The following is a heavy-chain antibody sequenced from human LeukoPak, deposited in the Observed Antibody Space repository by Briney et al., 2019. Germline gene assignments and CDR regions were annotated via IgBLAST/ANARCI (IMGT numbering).Heavy chain of an antibody. J-gene: IGHJ3*02. D-gene: IGHD3-9*01. CDR1: GGSISRYY. V-gene: IGHV4-59*01. CDR2: IYYSGST. Sequence: SESLSLTCPVSGGSISRYYWSWIRPPPGKGLEWIGYIYYSGSTNYNPSLKSRVTISVDTSKNQFSLKLSSVTAADTAVYYCARSAPYYDILTGLRDAFDIWGQGTMVTVSS. CDR3: ARSAPYYDILTGLRDAFDI.